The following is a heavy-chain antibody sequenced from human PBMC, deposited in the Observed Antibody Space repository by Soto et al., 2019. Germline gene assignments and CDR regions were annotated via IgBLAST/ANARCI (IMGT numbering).Heavy chain of an antibody. Sequence: ASVKVSCKASGGTFSSYTISWVRQAPGQGLEWMGRIIPILGIANYAQKFQGRVTITADKSTSTAYMELSSLRSEDTAVYYCALDYPGDAFDIWGQGTMVTVSS. V-gene: IGHV1-69*02. CDR1: GGTFSSYT. J-gene: IGHJ3*02. CDR3: ALDYPGDAFDI. CDR2: IIPILGIA. D-gene: IGHD4-17*01.